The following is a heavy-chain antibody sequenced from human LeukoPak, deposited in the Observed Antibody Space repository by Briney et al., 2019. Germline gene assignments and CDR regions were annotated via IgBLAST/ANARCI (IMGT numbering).Heavy chain of an antibody. V-gene: IGHV3-30*18. CDR2: ISYDGTNK. Sequence: GGSLRLSCAASGFTFSSAWVTWVRQVPGKGLEWVAVISYDGTNKYYADSVKGRFTISRDNSKSTLYLQMNSLRAEDTAVYYCAKENDFVYWGQGTLVTVSS. CDR1: GFTFSSAW. D-gene: IGHD3-3*01. J-gene: IGHJ4*02. CDR3: AKENDFVY.